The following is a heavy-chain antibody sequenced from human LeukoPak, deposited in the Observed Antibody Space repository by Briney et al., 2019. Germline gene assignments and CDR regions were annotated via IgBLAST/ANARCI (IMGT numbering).Heavy chain of an antibody. J-gene: IGHJ4*02. CDR2: TNDSGGT. CDR1: GGSLYGYS. CDR3: ARGPTVTTTKLDY. D-gene: IGHD4-17*01. V-gene: IGHV4-34*01. Sequence: SETLSLTCAVYGGSLYGYSWSWIRQPPGKGLEWIGETNDSGGTNYNPSLKSRVSISIDTSKNQFSLKLSSVTAADTAVYYCARGPTVTTTKLDYWGQGTLVTVSS.